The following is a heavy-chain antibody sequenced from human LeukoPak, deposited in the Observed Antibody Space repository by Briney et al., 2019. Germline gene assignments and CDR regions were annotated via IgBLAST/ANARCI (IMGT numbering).Heavy chain of an antibody. Sequence: GASMKVSCKASRYTFTGYYMHWVRQAPGQGLEWMGWINPNSGGTNYAQKFQGRVTMTRDTSISTAYMELSRLRSDDTAVYYCARGQSRYCSSTSCYSGPTNYYMDVWGKGTTVTVSS. CDR1: RYTFTGYY. J-gene: IGHJ6*03. V-gene: IGHV1-2*02. CDR3: ARGQSRYCSSTSCYSGPTNYYMDV. D-gene: IGHD2-2*01. CDR2: INPNSGGT.